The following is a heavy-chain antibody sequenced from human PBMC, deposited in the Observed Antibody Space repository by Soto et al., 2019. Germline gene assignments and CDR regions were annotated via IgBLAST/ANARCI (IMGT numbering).Heavy chain of an antibody. V-gene: IGHV1-3*01. CDR1: GYTFTNYA. Sequence: QVQLVQSGAEVKKPGASVKVSCKASGYTFTNYAMHWVRQAPGQRLEWMGWINAGNGNTKYPQKFQGRVTITRDTSASTAYMELSSLRSEDTAVYYCARGGSLYWYFDLWGRGTLFTVSS. CDR3: ARGGSLYWYFDL. CDR2: INAGNGNT. J-gene: IGHJ2*01. D-gene: IGHD1-26*01.